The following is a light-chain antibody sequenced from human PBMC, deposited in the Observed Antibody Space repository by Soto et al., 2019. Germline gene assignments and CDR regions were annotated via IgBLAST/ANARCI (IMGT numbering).Light chain of an antibody. CDR1: QSIGRW. V-gene: IGKV1-5*01. CDR3: QHYNTYSST. CDR2: DAS. Sequence: DIQMTQSPSTLSASVGDRVTITCRASQSIGRWLAWYQQKPGKAPNLLIYDASSLEGGVPSRFSGSGSGTEFTLTISSLQPDDFATYNCQHYNTYSSTFGHGTKVEIK. J-gene: IGKJ1*01.